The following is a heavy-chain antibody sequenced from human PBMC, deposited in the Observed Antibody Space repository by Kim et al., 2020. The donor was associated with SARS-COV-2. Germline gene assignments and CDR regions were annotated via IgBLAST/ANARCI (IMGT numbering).Heavy chain of an antibody. J-gene: IGHJ6*02. CDR1: GGTFSSYA. Sequence: SVKVSCKASGGTFSSYAISWVRQAPGQGLEWMGRIIPILGIANYAQKFQGRVTITADKSTSTAYMELSSLRSEDTAVYYCARDSHGITMVRGLTTRGGYGMDVWGQGTTVTVSS. CDR3: ARDSHGITMVRGLTTRGGYGMDV. CDR2: IIPILGIA. V-gene: IGHV1-69*04. D-gene: IGHD3-10*01.